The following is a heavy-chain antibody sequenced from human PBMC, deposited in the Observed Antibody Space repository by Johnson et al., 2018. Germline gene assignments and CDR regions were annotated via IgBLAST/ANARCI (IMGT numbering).Heavy chain of an antibody. CDR2: ISWDGGST. J-gene: IGHJ1*01. CDR1: GFTFDDYS. CDR3: AKDISRVGIAAAGTVGFQH. Sequence: VQLVQSGGVVVQPGGSLRLSCAASGFTFDDYSMHWVRQAPGKGLEWVSLISWDGGSTYYADSVKGRLTISRENRKNSLYLQMNSLRTEDTALYYCAKDISRVGIAAAGTVGFQHWGQGTLVTVSS. V-gene: IGHV3-43*01. D-gene: IGHD6-13*01.